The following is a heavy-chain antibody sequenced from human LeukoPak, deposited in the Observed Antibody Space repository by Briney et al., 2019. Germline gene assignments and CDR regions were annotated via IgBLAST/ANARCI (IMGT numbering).Heavy chain of an antibody. V-gene: IGHV4-39*01. J-gene: IGHJ4*02. Sequence: SETPSLTCTVSGGSISSSSYYWGWIRQPPGKGLEWIGSIYYSRSTYYNPSLKSRVTISVDTSKNQFSLKLSSVTAADTAVYYCARVPTVTFFDYWGQGTLVTVSS. D-gene: IGHD4-17*01. CDR1: GGSISSSSYY. CDR2: IYYSRST. CDR3: ARVPTVTFFDY.